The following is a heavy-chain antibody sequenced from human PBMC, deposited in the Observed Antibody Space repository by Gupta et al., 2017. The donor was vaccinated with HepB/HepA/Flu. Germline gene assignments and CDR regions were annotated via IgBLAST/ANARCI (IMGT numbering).Heavy chain of an antibody. CDR2: ISYDGSNK. CDR1: GFTFSSYA. Sequence: RLSCAASGFTFSSYAMHWVRQAPGKGLEWVAVISYDGSNKYYADSVKGRFTISRDNSKNTLYLQMNSLRAEDTAVYYCARAIIAVAGYNFDYWGQVTLVTVSS. D-gene: IGHD6-19*01. V-gene: IGHV3-30-3*01. J-gene: IGHJ4*02. CDR3: ARAIIAVAGYNFDY.